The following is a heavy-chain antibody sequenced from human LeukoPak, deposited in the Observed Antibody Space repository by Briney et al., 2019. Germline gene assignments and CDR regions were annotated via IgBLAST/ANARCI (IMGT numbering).Heavy chain of an antibody. V-gene: IGHV3-33*06. J-gene: IGHJ4*02. CDR1: GFRFSHHA. CDR2: IWSDGSER. D-gene: IGHD2-21*01. Sequence: PGGSLRLSCATSGFRFSHHAMHWVRQAPGKGLEWVAVIWSDGSERYYADSVKGRFAISRDDSQKMVYLQMNSLRAEDTAVYYCVKDVQRGFDSLDHWGQGTLVAVSS. CDR3: VKDVQRGFDSLDH.